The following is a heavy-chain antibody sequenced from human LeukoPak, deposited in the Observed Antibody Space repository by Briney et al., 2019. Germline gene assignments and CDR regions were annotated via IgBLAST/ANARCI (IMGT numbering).Heavy chain of an antibody. Sequence: GGSLRLSCAASGFTLSSYWMHWVRQAPGKGPVWVSRINNDGSGTTYADSVKGRFTISRDDAKNTLYLQMNSQRAEDTAVYYCVRGGESTWSWGQGTLVTVSS. CDR1: GFTLSSYW. CDR3: VRGGESTWS. CDR2: INNDGSGT. D-gene: IGHD2-15*01. V-gene: IGHV3-74*01. J-gene: IGHJ5*02.